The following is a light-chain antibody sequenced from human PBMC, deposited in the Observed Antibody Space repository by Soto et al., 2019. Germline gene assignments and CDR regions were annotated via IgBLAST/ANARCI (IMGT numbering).Light chain of an antibody. CDR1: SSDVGGYNY. V-gene: IGLV2-14*01. Sequence: QSALTQPASVSGSPGQSITISCTGTSSDVGGYNYVSWYQQHPGKAPKLMIYEVSNRPSGVSNRFSGSKSGNTAPLTISGLQAEDEADYYCSSYTSSSSYVFATGTKVTVL. CDR2: EVS. J-gene: IGLJ1*01. CDR3: SSYTSSSSYV.